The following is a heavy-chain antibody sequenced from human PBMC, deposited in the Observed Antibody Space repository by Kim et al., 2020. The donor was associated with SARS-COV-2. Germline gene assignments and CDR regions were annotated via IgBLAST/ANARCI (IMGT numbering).Heavy chain of an antibody. CDR2: ISGSGGST. Sequence: GGSLRLSCAASGFTFSSYAMSWVRQAPGKGLEWVSAISGSGGSTYYADSVKGRFTISRDNSKNTLYLQMNSLRAEDTAVYYCANGPAAGTPTFYYGMDVWGQGTTVTVSS. CDR1: GFTFSSYA. CDR3: ANGPAAGTPTFYYGMDV. D-gene: IGHD6-13*01. J-gene: IGHJ6*02. V-gene: IGHV3-23*01.